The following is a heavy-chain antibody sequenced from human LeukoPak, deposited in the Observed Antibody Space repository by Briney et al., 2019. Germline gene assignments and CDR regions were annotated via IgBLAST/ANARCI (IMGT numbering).Heavy chain of an antibody. Sequence: SETLSLTCTVSGGSISSYYWSWIRQPPGKGLEWIGYIYYSGSTNYNPSLKSRVTISVDTSKNQFSLKRSSVTAADTAVYYCARGYSSNIDYWGQGTLVTVSS. J-gene: IGHJ4*02. D-gene: IGHD6-13*01. V-gene: IGHV4-59*01. CDR3: ARGYSSNIDY. CDR2: IYYSGST. CDR1: GGSISSYY.